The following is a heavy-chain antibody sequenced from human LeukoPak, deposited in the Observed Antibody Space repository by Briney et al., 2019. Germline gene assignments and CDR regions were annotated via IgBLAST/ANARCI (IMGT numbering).Heavy chain of an antibody. Sequence: GGPLRLSCAASGFTFSSYAMSWVRQAPGKALEWVSAISGSGGSTYYADSVKGRLTISRDNSKNTLYLQMNSLRAEDTAVYYCAKHHVYCSGGSCYSVFSSFDYWGQGTLVTVSS. D-gene: IGHD2-15*01. CDR2: ISGSGGST. CDR3: AKHHVYCSGGSCYSVFSSFDY. CDR1: GFTFSSYA. V-gene: IGHV3-23*01. J-gene: IGHJ4*02.